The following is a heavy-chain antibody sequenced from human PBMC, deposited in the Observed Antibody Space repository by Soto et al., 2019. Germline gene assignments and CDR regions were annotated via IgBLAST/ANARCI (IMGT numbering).Heavy chain of an antibody. Sequence: QVLLVQPGAEVKKPGSSVKVSCKASGGTFSNYAITWLRLAPGQGLEWLGGFIPVFGTVNYAQKFHGRVTTTADESTSTAYMELNTLTSEHTAVYYCARDNPYTNSFGNWFDPWGQGTLVIVS. CDR2: FIPVFGTV. CDR1: GGTFSNYA. D-gene: IGHD6-13*01. J-gene: IGHJ5*02. CDR3: ARDNPYTNSFGNWFDP. V-gene: IGHV1-69*01.